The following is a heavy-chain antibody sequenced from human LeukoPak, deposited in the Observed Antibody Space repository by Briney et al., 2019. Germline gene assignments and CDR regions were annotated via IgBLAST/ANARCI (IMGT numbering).Heavy chain of an antibody. CDR2: IYYSGST. V-gene: IGHV4-39*01. CDR3: ASAGWYGYYFDY. J-gene: IGHJ4*02. CDR1: GGSISSSSYY. Sequence: PSETLSLTCTVSGGSISSSSYYWVWIRQPPGKGLEWIGSIYYSGSTSYNPSLMSRVTISVDTSKNQFSLKLSSVTDADTAVYYCASAGWYGYYFDYWGQGTLVTVSS. D-gene: IGHD6-19*01.